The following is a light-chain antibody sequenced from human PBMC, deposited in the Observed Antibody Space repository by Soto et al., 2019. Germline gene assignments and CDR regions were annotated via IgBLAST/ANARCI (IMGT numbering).Light chain of an antibody. CDR1: NIGSKN. V-gene: IGLV3-9*01. CDR3: QVWYSSAVV. J-gene: IGLJ2*01. CDR2: RDT. Sequence: SYELTQPLSVSVALGQTARITCGGNNIGSKNVHWYQQKPGQAPLLVIYRDTNRPSGIPERFSGSNSGNTATLTISRAQAGDEADYYCQVWYSSAVVFGGGTKLTVL.